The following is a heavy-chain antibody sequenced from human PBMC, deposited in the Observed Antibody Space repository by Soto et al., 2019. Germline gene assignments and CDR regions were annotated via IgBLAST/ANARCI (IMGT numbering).Heavy chain of an antibody. Sequence: SETLSLTCTVSGGSISSYYWSWIRQPPGKGLEWIGYIYYSGSTNYNPSLKSRVTISVDTSKNQFSLKLSSVTAADTAVYYCARLSCSGGSCHVWTSPDAFDIWGQGTMVTVSS. D-gene: IGHD2-15*01. J-gene: IGHJ3*02. V-gene: IGHV4-59*08. CDR1: GGSISSYY. CDR2: IYYSGST. CDR3: ARLSCSGGSCHVWTSPDAFDI.